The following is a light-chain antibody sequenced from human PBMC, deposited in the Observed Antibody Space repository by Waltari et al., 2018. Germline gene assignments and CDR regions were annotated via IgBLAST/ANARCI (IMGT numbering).Light chain of an antibody. CDR1: SSNIGSNF. Sequence: QSVLTQPPSASGPPGQRVTTSCSGSSSNIGSNFVYWYQQFPGTAPKLLIFRNNQRPSGVPDRFSVSKSGSSASLAISGLRSDDEAHYYCASWDDSLSGGIFGGGTEVTVL. CDR2: RNN. CDR3: ASWDDSLSGGI. V-gene: IGLV1-47*01. J-gene: IGLJ2*01.